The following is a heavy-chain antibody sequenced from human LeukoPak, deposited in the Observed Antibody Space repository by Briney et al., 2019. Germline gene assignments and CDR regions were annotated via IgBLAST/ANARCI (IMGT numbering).Heavy chain of an antibody. V-gene: IGHV3-43D*03. D-gene: IGHD1-1*01. J-gene: IGHJ4*02. CDR2: INWRCCSN. CDR3: AKATKIYNSPFDY. CDR1: GFTSADYA. Sequence: GGSLRLSCAPSGFTSADYAMHWVRQAPGKGLEWVSLINWRCCSNYYTDSVTGRFTIFRDNIKNSLYLQMNSLRPEDTALYYCAKATKIYNSPFDYCGQGTLVTVSS.